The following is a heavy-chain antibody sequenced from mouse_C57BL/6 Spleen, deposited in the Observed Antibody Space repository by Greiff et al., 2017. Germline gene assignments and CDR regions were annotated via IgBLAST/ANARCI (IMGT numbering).Heavy chain of an antibody. CDR2: INPSTGGT. J-gene: IGHJ3*01. CDR3: ARGDYYGSSPFAY. Sequence: EVQLQQSGPELVKPGASVKISCKASGYSFTGYYMNWVKQSPEKSLEWIGEINPSTGGTTYNQKFKAKATLTVDKSSSTAYMQLKSLTSEDSAVYYCARGDYYGSSPFAYWGQGTLVTVSA. V-gene: IGHV1-42*01. D-gene: IGHD1-1*01. CDR1: GYSFTGYY.